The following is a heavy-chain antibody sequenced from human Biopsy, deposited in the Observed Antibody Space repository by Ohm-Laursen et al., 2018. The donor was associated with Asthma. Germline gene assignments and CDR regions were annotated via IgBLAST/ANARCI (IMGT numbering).Heavy chain of an antibody. Sequence: SLRLSCAASGFTFSDYYMSWIRQAPGKGLEWVSYISSSGSTIYYADSVKGRFTISRDNAKNSLYLQMNSLRAEDTAVYYCTTDALLYSSADYWGQGTLVTVSS. CDR3: TTDALLYSSADY. V-gene: IGHV3-11*01. CDR2: ISSSGSTI. J-gene: IGHJ4*02. D-gene: IGHD2-8*01. CDR1: GFTFSDYY.